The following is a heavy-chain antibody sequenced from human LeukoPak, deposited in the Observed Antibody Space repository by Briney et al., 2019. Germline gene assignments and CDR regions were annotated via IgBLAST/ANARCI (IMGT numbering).Heavy chain of an antibody. V-gene: IGHV3-66*01. CDR2: IYSGGST. CDR3: ARGTPHYYDSSGYYYFWYFDL. CDR1: GFTVSSNY. D-gene: IGHD3-22*01. J-gene: IGHJ2*01. Sequence: GGSLRLSCAASGFTVSSNYMSWVRQAPGKGLEWVSVIYSGGSTYYADSVKGRFTISRDNSKNTLYLQMNSLRAEDTAVYYCARGTPHYYDSSGYYYFWYFDLWGRGTLVTVSS.